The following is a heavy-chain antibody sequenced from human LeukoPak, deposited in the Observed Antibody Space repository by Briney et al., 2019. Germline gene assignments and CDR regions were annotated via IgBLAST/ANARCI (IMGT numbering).Heavy chain of an antibody. J-gene: IGHJ6*02. Sequence: GGSLRLSCAASGFTFSSYAMSWVRQAPGKGLGWVSAISGSGGSTYYADSVKGRFSISRDNSKNTLYLQMNSLRAEDTALYYCAKDRTYRYYYGMDVWGQGTTVTVSS. V-gene: IGHV3-23*01. D-gene: IGHD3-16*02. CDR1: GFTFSSYA. CDR2: ISGSGGST. CDR3: AKDRTYRYYYGMDV.